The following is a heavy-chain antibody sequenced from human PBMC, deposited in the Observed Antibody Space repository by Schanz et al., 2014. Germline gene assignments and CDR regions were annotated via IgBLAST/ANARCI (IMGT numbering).Heavy chain of an antibody. CDR2: IHTGSGNT. CDR3: ARGISGYGANNYFDY. D-gene: IGHD5-12*01. CDR1: GYTFAGHA. J-gene: IGHJ4*02. V-gene: IGHV1-3*04. Sequence: QVQLVQSGAEVKKPGASVKVSCQASGYTFAGHAVHWVRQAPGQGPEWVGWIHTGSGNTKYSQKFEGRVTITRDTSASIVYMELRSLRSEDTAVYSCARGISGYGANNYFDYWGQGTLVTVSS.